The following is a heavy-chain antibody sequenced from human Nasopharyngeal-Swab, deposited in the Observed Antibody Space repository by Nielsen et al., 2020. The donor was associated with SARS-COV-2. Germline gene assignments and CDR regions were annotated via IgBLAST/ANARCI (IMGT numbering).Heavy chain of an antibody. V-gene: IGHV1-8*01. D-gene: IGHD6-19*01. CDR1: GYTFTSYD. J-gene: IGHJ5*02. CDR2: MNPNTGNT. CDR3: ARVAVVAGTRFDP. Sequence: ASVKVSCKASGYTFTSYDINWMRQDTGQGLEWMGWMNPNTGNTGFAQKFQGRVTMTRDTSISTAYMEMSSLRSEDTAVYYCARVAVVAGTRFDPWGQGTQVTVSS.